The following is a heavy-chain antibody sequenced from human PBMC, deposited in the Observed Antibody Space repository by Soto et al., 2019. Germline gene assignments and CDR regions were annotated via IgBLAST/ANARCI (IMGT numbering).Heavy chain of an antibody. D-gene: IGHD3-22*01. CDR1: GFTFSAYG. V-gene: IGHV3-30*18. Sequence: GGSLRLSCAVSGFTFSAYGMHWVRQAPGKGLEWVAFILYDGSDKYYADSVKGRFTISRDNSKDKLYLQMNSLRAEDTAVYYCAKHQWRGTYYDSSGYFWGQGNLVTVSS. CDR2: ILYDGSDK. J-gene: IGHJ4*02. CDR3: AKHQWRGTYYDSSGYF.